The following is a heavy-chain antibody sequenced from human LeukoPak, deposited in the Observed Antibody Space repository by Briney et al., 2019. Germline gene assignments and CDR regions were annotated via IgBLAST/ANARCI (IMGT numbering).Heavy chain of an antibody. CDR3: ARAGYSNSWDGVDY. CDR1: GYSFTNYW. D-gene: IGHD2/OR15-2a*01. J-gene: IGHJ4*02. Sequence: GVSLKISCKGSGYSFTNYWIGWVRQMPGKGLEFMGIIYPGDSDTRYSPSFQGQVTISVDKSINTAYLQWSSLKASDSAMYYCARAGYSNSWDGVDYWGQGTLVTVSS. CDR2: IYPGDSDT. V-gene: IGHV5-51*01.